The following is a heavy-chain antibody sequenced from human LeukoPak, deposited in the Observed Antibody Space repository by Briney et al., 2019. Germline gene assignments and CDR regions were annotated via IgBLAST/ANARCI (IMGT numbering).Heavy chain of an antibody. CDR1: GGSISSYY. V-gene: IGHV4-59*01. CDR3: ARDTSMAPHFDY. CDR2: IYYSGST. D-gene: IGHD3-10*01. J-gene: IGHJ4*02. Sequence: SETLSLTCTVSGGSISSYYWSWIRQPPGKGLEWIGYIYYSGSTNYNPSLKSRVTISVDTSKNQFSLKLSSVTAADTAVYYCARDTSMAPHFDYWGQGTLVTVSS.